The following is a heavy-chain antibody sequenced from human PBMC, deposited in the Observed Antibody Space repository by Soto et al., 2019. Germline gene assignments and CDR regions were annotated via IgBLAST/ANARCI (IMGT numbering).Heavy chain of an antibody. J-gene: IGHJ5*02. CDR3: AKNGAASTLKSTGLTFDP. CDR2: ISGSGGST. D-gene: IGHD6-13*01. Sequence: HPGGSLILSCAASGFTFSSYAMSWVRQAPGKGLEWVSAISGSGGSTYYADSVKGRFTISRDNSKNTLYLQMNSLRAEDTAVYYCAKNGAASTLKSTGLTFDPWGQGTLVTVSS. CDR1: GFTFSSYA. V-gene: IGHV3-23*01.